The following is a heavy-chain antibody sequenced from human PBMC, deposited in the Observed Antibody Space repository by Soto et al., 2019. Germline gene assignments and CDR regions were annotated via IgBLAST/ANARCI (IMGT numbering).Heavy chain of an antibody. D-gene: IGHD6-19*01. CDR1: GFTFSSYA. CDR2: ISYDGSNK. CDR3: ARDRARRQWLFVSHGMDV. Sequence: QVQLVESGGGVVQPGRSLRLSCAASGFTFSSYAMHWVRQAPGKGLEWVAVISYDGSNKYYADSVKGRFTISRDNSKNTLYLQMNSLRAEDTAVYYCARDRARRQWLFVSHGMDVWGQGTTVTVSS. V-gene: IGHV3-30-3*01. J-gene: IGHJ6*02.